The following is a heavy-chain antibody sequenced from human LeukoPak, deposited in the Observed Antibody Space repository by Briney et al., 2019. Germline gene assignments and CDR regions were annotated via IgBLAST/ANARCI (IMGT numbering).Heavy chain of an antibody. D-gene: IGHD3-9*01. V-gene: IGHV3-23*01. J-gene: IGHJ6*02. Sequence: PGGSLRLSCAASGFTSSSYAMSWVRQAPGKGLEWVSAISGSGGSTYYADSVKGRFTISRDNSKNTLYLQMNSLRAEDTAVCYCARTVLGNYDILTAGYYYYGMDVWGQGTTVTVSS. CDR2: ISGSGGST. CDR3: ARTVLGNYDILTAGYYYYGMDV. CDR1: GFTSSSYA.